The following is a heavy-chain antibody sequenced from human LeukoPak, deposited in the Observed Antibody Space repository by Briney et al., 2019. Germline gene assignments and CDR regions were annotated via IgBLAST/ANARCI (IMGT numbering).Heavy chain of an antibody. Sequence: PGGSLRLSCAASGFTYSSYHINWVRQAPGKELEWVSSISSNSDYIYYADSVKGRFTISRDNAKNSLYLQMNSLRAEDTAVYYCARGLCGGDCYDYWGQGTLVTVSS. CDR3: ARGLCGGDCYDY. V-gene: IGHV3-21*01. CDR2: ISSNSDYI. D-gene: IGHD2-21*01. CDR1: GFTYSSYH. J-gene: IGHJ4*02.